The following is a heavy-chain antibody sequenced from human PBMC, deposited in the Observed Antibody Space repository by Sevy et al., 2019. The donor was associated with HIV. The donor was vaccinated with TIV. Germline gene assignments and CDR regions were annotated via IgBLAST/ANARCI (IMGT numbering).Heavy chain of an antibody. V-gene: IGHV3-30-3*01. CDR2: ISFNGGNK. Sequence: GGSLRLSCAASGFPFTTYAVHWVRQAPGKGLEWLAVISFNGGNKFYADSVRSRFTISRDNSENTMYLQMNSMRVEDTAMYYCARDVSGGERLGRLSAYFDYWGQGTLVTVSS. CDR3: ARDVSGGERLGRLSAYFDY. J-gene: IGHJ4*02. CDR1: GFPFTTYA. D-gene: IGHD3-16*01.